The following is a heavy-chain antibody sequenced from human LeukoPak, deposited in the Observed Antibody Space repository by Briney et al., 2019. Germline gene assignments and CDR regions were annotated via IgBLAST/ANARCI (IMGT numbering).Heavy chain of an antibody. CDR2: IYPGDSDT. Sequence: GESLKISCNGSGYSFNTYWIAWVRQTPGKGLEWMGIIYPGDSDTKYSPSFEGQVTISADKSVSTAYLQWSSLEASDTAMYYCARRGSPPVDFDYWGQGTLVTVSS. CDR1: GYSFNTYW. V-gene: IGHV5-51*01. CDR3: ARRGSPPVDFDY. J-gene: IGHJ4*02.